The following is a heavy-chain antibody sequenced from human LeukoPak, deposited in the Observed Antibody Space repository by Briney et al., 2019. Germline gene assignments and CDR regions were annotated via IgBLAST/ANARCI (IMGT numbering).Heavy chain of an antibody. CDR3: ARGDFWSGYQRQSPLNY. D-gene: IGHD3-3*01. CDR1: GGTFSSYA. CDR2: IIPIFGTA. Sequence: SVKVSCKASGGTFSSYAISWVRQAPGQGLEWMGGIIPIFGTANYAQKFQGRVTIPADESTSTAYMELSSLRSEDTAVYYCARGDFWSGYQRQSPLNYWGQGTLVTVSS. J-gene: IGHJ4*02. V-gene: IGHV1-69*13.